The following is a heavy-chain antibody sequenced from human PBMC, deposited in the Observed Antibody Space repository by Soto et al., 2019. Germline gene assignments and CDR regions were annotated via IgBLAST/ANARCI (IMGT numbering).Heavy chain of an antibody. CDR3: ARWGTTGGFEL. V-gene: IGHV3-30*19. CDR1: GFRFKSFV. J-gene: IGHJ4*02. CDR2: TSYDGNNK. Sequence: QVQLVESGGGVVQPGTSLRLSCAASGFRFKSFVMHWVRQAPGKGLEWVAFTSYDGNNKDYGDSVKGRFTVSRDNSQNTLHQQMNFLRPEKTALYYSARWGTTGGFELWGQGTLVSVSS. D-gene: IGHD3-16*01.